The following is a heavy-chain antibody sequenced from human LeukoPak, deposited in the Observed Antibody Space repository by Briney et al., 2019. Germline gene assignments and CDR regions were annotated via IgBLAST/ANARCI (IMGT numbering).Heavy chain of an antibody. CDR2: INHSGST. CDR3: ARISPYCSGGNCYSLVRFDP. Sequence: PSETLSLTCAVYGGPFSGYYWSWIRRPPGKGLEWIGEINHSGSTNYNPSLKSRVTISVDTSKNQFSLKLSSVTAADTAVYYCARISPYCSGGNCYSLVRFDPWGQGTLVTVSS. J-gene: IGHJ5*02. V-gene: IGHV4-34*01. D-gene: IGHD2-15*01. CDR1: GGPFSGYY.